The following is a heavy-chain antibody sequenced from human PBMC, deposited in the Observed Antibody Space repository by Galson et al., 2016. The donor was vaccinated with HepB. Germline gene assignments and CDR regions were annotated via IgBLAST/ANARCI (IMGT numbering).Heavy chain of an antibody. J-gene: IGHJ4*02. CDR1: GFTVSNNF. CDR3: AREDPNIAVAALDY. D-gene: IGHD6-19*01. Sequence: SLRLSCAASGFTVSNNFMRWVRQAPGKGLEWVSLIYSGGGTHYVDSVKGRFTISRDNSKNTLYLQMNSLRAEDTAVYYCAREDPNIAVAALDYWGQGTLVTVSS. V-gene: IGHV3-66*01. CDR2: IYSGGGT.